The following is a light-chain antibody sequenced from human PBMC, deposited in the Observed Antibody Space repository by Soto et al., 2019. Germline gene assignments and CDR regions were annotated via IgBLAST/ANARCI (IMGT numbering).Light chain of an antibody. CDR1: SSNIGVNT. J-gene: IGLJ2*01. CDR2: SNN. CDR3: AAWDDSLSGHVV. V-gene: IGLV1-44*01. Sequence: QSVLTQPPSASGTPGQRASISCSGSSSNIGVNTVNWYQQLPGTAPRLLIYSNNQRPSGVPDRFSGSKSGTSASLAISGLQYEDEADYYCAAWDDSLSGHVVFGGGTKLTVL.